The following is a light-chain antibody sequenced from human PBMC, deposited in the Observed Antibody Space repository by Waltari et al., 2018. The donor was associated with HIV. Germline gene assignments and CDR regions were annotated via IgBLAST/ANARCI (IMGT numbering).Light chain of an antibody. CDR1: QTVSASY. CDR3: QQYGSAPLT. CDR2: GAS. V-gene: IGKV3-20*01. J-gene: IGKJ4*01. Sequence: EIVLTQSPGKVSLSPGERDTLSCRASQTVSASYLAWYQQKRGQPPRLLIYGASKRATGIPDRFSGSGSGTDFTLTITRLDPEDFAVYYCQQYGSAPLTFGGGTKVEIK.